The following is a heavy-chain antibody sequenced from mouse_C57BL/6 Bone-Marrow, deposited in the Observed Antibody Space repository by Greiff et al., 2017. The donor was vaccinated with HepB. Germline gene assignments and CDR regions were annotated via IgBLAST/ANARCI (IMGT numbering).Heavy chain of an antibody. J-gene: IGHJ3*01. CDR1: GYTFTSYW. CDR3: ARRGYSNYGFAY. CDR2: IYPGSGST. V-gene: IGHV1-55*01. D-gene: IGHD2-5*01. Sequence: VQLQQPGAELVKPGASVKMSCKASGYTFTSYWITWVKQRPGQGLEWIGDIYPGSGSTNYNEKFKSKATLTVDTSSSTAYMQLSSLTSEDSAVYYCARRGYSNYGFAYWGQGTLVTVSA.